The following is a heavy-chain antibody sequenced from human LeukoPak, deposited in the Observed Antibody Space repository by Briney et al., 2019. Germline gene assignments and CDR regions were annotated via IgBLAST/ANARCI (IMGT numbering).Heavy chain of an antibody. V-gene: IGHV4-34*01. CDR3: ARGRQVVPAAYYYYYYYMDV. CDR1: GGSFSGYY. D-gene: IGHD2-2*01. J-gene: IGHJ6*03. CDR2: INHSGST. Sequence: SETLSLTCAVYGGSFSGYYWSWIRQLPGKGLEWIGEINHSGSTNYNPSLKSRVTISVDTSKNQFSLKLSSVTAADTAVYYCARGRQVVPAAYYYYYYYMDVWGKGTTVTVSS.